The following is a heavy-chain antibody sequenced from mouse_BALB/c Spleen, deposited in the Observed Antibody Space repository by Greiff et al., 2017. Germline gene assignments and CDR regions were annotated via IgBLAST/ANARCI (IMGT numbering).Heavy chain of an antibody. CDR1: GYTFTNYW. J-gene: IGHJ1*01. CDR3: ARSGLGRGYFDV. CDR2: IYPGGGYT. D-gene: IGHD4-1*01. V-gene: IGHV1-63*02. Sequence: QVHVKQSGAELVRPGTSVKISCKASGYTFTNYWLGWVKQRPGHGLEWIGDIYPGGGYTNYNEKFKGKATLTADTSSSTAYMQLSSLTSEDSAVYFCARSGLGRGYFDVWGAGTTVTVSS.